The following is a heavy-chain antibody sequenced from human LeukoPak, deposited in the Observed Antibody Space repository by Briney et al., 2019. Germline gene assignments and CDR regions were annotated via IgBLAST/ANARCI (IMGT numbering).Heavy chain of an antibody. J-gene: IGHJ5*02. Sequence: GGSLRLSCAASGFTFSDYYTSWIRQAPGKGLEWVSYISTSSYTNYADSVKGRFTISRDNAKNSLYLQMNSLRAENTAVYYCARAFRYCSSTSCYLDPWGQGTLVTVSS. V-gene: IGHV3-11*06. CDR1: GFTFSDYY. CDR2: ISTSSYT. CDR3: ARAFRYCSSTSCYLDP. D-gene: IGHD2-2*01.